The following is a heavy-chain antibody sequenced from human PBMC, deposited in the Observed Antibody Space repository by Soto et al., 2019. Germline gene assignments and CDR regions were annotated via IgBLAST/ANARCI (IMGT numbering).Heavy chain of an antibody. J-gene: IGHJ6*02. CDR1: GRPVTSGGYS. V-gene: IGHV4-31*11. D-gene: IGHD2-2*01. CDR3: VRDRGFSCCHRWFDF. CDR2: IYHIGSA. Sequence: PSETLSLTCAVSGRPVTSGGYSWTWIRQPQGKGLDWLGYIYHIGSASYNPSLKSRLTMSLDTSKNQFSLNLTSVTAADTAIYYCVRDRGFSCCHRWFDFWGQVTRVTVSS.